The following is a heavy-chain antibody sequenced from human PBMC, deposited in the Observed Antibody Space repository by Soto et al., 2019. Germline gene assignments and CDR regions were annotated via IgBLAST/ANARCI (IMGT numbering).Heavy chain of an antibody. CDR2: IYSGGST. CDR3: ARDRGNHYYYYGMDV. V-gene: IGHV3-66*01. CDR1: GFTVSSNY. D-gene: IGHD3-10*01. J-gene: IGHJ6*02. Sequence: EVQLVESGGGLVQPGGSLRLSCAASGFTVSSNYMSWVRQAPGQGLEWVAVIYSGGSTYYAHSVKGRFTISRDNSKNTLDLQMNSLRAEDTAVYYCARDRGNHYYYYGMDVWGQGTTVTVSS.